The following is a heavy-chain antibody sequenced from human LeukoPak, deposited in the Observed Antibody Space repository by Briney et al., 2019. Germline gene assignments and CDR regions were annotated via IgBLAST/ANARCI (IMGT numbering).Heavy chain of an antibody. CDR1: GFTFSDYF. CDR3: AKGPGARGHFNWFDP. V-gene: IGHV3-11*04. D-gene: IGHD5-12*01. Sequence: GGSLRLSCVGSGFTFSDYFISWIRQAPGKGLEWISYISNSGRTTYFADSVKGRFTISRDNAKNSLYLQMNGLRGEDTAVYYCAKGPGARGHFNWFDPWGQGTLVTVSS. J-gene: IGHJ5*02. CDR2: ISNSGRTT.